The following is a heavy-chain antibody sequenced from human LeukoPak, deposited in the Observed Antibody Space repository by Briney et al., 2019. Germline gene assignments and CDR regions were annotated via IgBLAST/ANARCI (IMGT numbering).Heavy chain of an antibody. J-gene: IGHJ4*02. CDR3: ATGRRENGGFDY. V-gene: IGHV1-24*01. CDR1: GYTLTELS. Sequence: APVKVSCKVSGYTLTELSMHWVRQAPGKGLEWMGGFDPEDGETIYAQKFQGRVTMTEDTSTDTAYMELSSLRSEDTAVYYCATGRRENGGFDYWGQGTLVTVSS. D-gene: IGHD1-1*01. CDR2: FDPEDGET.